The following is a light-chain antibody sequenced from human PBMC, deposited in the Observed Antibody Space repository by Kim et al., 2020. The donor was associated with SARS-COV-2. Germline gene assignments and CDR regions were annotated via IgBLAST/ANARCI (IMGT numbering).Light chain of an antibody. CDR3: QQYHDWPWT. Sequence: VSPGERATLSCRARQPVNTYLAWYQQQPGQAPRLLIFGASARATAFPARFSGSGSGTDFTLTISSLQSEDFAVYYCQQYHDWPWTFGQGTKVDIK. J-gene: IGKJ1*01. V-gene: IGKV3-15*01. CDR1: QPVNTY. CDR2: GAS.